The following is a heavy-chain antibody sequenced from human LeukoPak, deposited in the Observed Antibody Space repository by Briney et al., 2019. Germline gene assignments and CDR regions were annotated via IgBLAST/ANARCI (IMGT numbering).Heavy chain of an antibody. V-gene: IGHV1-8*01. CDR3: ARTGDFWSGYYQSDY. CDR1: GYTFTSYD. Sequence: ASVKVSCKASGYTFTSYDINWVRQATGQGLEWMGWMNPNSGNTGYAQKFQGRVTMTRNTSISTAYMELSSLRSDDTAVYYCARTGDFWSGYYQSDYWGQGTLVTVSS. J-gene: IGHJ4*02. CDR2: MNPNSGNT. D-gene: IGHD3-3*01.